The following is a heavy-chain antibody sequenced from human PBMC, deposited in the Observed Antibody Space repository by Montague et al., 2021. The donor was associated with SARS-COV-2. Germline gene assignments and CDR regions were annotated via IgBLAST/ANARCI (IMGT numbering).Heavy chain of an antibody. CDR2: LYYSGAT. D-gene: IGHD5-18*01. CDR1: GGSISDSNFH. Sequence: SETLSLTCTVSGGSISDSNFHWGWIRQPPGKGLEWIGTLYYSGATYYNPSLKSRVTTSMDTSKNQFSLKLTSAIAADTAVYYCAGISKYSYGIYYYGMDVWAKGPRSPSP. V-gene: IGHV4-39*07. J-gene: IGHJ6*02. CDR3: AGISKYSYGIYYYGMDV.